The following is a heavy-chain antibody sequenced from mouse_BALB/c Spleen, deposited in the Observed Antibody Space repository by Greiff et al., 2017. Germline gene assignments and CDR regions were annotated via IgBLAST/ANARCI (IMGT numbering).Heavy chain of an antibody. CDR1: GYTFTSYW. J-gene: IGHJ2*01. D-gene: IGHD1-2*01. CDR2: INPSNGRT. Sequence: QVQLQQPGAELVKPGASVKLSCKASGYTFTSYWMHWVKQRPGQGLEWIGEINPSNGRTNYNEKFKSKATLTVDKSSSTAYMQLSSLTSEDSAVYYCAALLRLQFYFDYWGQGTTRTVSS. V-gene: IGHV1S81*02. CDR3: AALLRLQFYFDY.